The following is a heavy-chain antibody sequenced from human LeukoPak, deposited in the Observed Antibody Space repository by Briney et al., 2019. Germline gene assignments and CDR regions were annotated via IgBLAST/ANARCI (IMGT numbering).Heavy chain of an antibody. D-gene: IGHD5-12*01. CDR3: ARLGLPNAFDI. Sequence: PSETLSLTCSVSGXSISSYYGSWIRQPPGKGLECIGYFHYSGSTNYNPSLKSRVTISVDTSRNQFSLKLNSVTAADTAVYYCARLGLPNAFDIWGQGIMVTVSS. V-gene: IGHV4-59*08. CDR2: FHYSGST. CDR1: GXSISSYY. J-gene: IGHJ3*02.